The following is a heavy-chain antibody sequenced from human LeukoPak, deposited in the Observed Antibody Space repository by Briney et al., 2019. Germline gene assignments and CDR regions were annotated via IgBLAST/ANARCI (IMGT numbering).Heavy chain of an antibody. Sequence: GESLKISCAASGFTFSSYAMSWVRQAPGKGLEWVSAISGSGGSTYYADSVKGRFTISRDNSKNTLYLQMNSLRAEDTAVYYCAKRADFWSGYSSGYYFDYWGQGTLVTVSS. CDR3: AKRADFWSGYSSGYYFDY. D-gene: IGHD3-3*01. CDR1: GFTFSSYA. J-gene: IGHJ4*02. CDR2: ISGSGGST. V-gene: IGHV3-23*01.